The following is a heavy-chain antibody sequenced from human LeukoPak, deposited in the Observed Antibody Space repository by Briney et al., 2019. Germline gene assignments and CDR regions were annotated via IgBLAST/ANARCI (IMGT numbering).Heavy chain of an antibody. CDR2: IYYNGGS. CDR1: GGSMSHYS. D-gene: IGHD3-10*01. J-gene: IGHJ3*02. V-gene: IGHV4-59*08. Sequence: PSETLSLTFTVSGGSMSHYSWSWIRQPPGKGLEWMGDIYYNGGSNHNPSRKSRVTISLDASKNQFSLRLSSVTAADTAVYYCARRMVRGQDAFDIRGQGTMVTVFS. CDR3: ARRMVRGQDAFDI.